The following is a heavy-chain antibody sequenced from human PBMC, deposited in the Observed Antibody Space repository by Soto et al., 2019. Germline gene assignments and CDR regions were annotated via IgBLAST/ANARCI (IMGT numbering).Heavy chain of an antibody. CDR3: ARVVVVAATPYPIAY. J-gene: IGHJ4*02. CDR1: GYTFTSYG. Sequence: QVQLVQSGAEVKKPGASVKVSCKASGYTFTSYGISWVRQAPGQGLEWMGWISAHNGNTNYAQKLQGRVTMTTDTSTSTAYMELRSLRSDNTAVYYCARVVVVAATPYPIAYWGQGTLVTVSS. V-gene: IGHV1-18*01. CDR2: ISAHNGNT. D-gene: IGHD2-15*01.